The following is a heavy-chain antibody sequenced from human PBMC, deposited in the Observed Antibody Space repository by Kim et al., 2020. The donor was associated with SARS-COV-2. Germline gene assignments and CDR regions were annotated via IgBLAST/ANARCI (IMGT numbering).Heavy chain of an antibody. D-gene: IGHD3-16*01. CDR3: LGGFYFDY. V-gene: IGHV1-3*01. CDR2: GNGNP. Sequence: GNGNPIYSQKFKGRVTFTTDTSASTAYMELSFLRSEDSAVYYCLGGFYFDYWGQGTLVTVSS. J-gene: IGHJ4*02.